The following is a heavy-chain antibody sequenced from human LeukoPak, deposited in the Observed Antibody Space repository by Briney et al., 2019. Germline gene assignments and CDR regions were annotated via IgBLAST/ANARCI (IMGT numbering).Heavy chain of an antibody. Sequence: GGSLRLSCAASGFTFSSYAMHWVRQAPGKGLEWVAVISYDGSNKYYADSVKGRFTISRDNSKNTLYLQMNSLRAEDTAVYYCAKDTERYYYDSSGLDYWGQGTLVTVSS. J-gene: IGHJ4*02. CDR3: AKDTERYYYDSSGLDY. CDR1: GFTFSSYA. D-gene: IGHD3-22*01. CDR2: ISYDGSNK. V-gene: IGHV3-30-3*01.